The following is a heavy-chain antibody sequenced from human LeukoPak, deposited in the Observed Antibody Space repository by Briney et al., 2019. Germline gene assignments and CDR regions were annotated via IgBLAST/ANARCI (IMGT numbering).Heavy chain of an antibody. D-gene: IGHD3-3*01. CDR1: GFTFSSYA. V-gene: IGHV3-23*01. J-gene: IGHJ4*02. Sequence: GGSLRLSCAASGFTFSSYAMSWVRQAPGKGLEWVSAISGSGGSTYYADSVKGRFTISRDSSKNTLYLQMNSLRAEDTAVYYCAKGDDFWSGYLDYWGQGTLVTVSS. CDR3: AKGDDFWSGYLDY. CDR2: ISGSGGST.